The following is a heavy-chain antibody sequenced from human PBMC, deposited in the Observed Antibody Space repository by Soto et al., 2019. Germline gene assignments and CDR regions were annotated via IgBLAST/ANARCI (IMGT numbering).Heavy chain of an antibody. Sequence: LSLTCAVYGGSFSGYYWSWIRQPPGKGLEWIGEINHSGSTNYNPSLKSRVTISVDTSKNQFSLKLSSVTAADTAVYYCARGPRAVAATPLYNWFDPWRQGTLVTVSS. D-gene: IGHD6-19*01. CDR3: ARGPRAVAATPLYNWFDP. CDR1: GGSFSGYY. J-gene: IGHJ5*02. CDR2: INHSGST. V-gene: IGHV4-34*01.